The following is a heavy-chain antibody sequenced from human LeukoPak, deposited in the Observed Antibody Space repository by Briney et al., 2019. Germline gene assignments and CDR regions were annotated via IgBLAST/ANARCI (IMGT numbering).Heavy chain of an antibody. D-gene: IGHD5-18*01. J-gene: IGHJ4*02. V-gene: IGHV4-39*01. CDR3: ARSGYSFLVDS. CDR2: MSSSGTT. CDR1: GGSISSSSHY. Sequence: SETLSLTCTVSGGSISSSSHYWGWIRQPPGKGLEWIASMSSSGTTYYKSSLKSRFTISVDTSTNQISLHLTSMSAADTAVYFCARSGYSFLVDSWGQGTLVTVSS.